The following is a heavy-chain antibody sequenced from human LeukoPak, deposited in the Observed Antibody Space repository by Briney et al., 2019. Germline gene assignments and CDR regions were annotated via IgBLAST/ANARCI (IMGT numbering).Heavy chain of an antibody. CDR3: ARASSGYYFPHFDY. CDR2: ISYDGTNK. CDR1: GFTFSSYS. V-gene: IGHV3-30*04. Sequence: GGSLRLSCAASGFTFSSYSMHWVRQAPGKGLEWVAVISYDGTNKYYADSVKGRFTISRDNPKNTVYLQMNSLRAEDTAIYYCARASSGYYFPHFDYWGQGTLVTVSS. D-gene: IGHD3-22*01. J-gene: IGHJ4*02.